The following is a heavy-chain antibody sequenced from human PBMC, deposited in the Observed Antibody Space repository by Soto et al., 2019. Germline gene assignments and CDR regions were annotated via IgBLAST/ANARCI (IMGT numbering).Heavy chain of an antibody. Sequence: ESGGGVVQPGRSLRLSCAASGFTFSSYGMHWVRQAPGKGLEWVAVISYDGSNKYYADSVKGRFTISRDNSKNTLYLQMNSLRAEDTAVYYCAKDLTSGAVAYWGQGTLVTVSA. D-gene: IGHD6-19*01. CDR3: AKDLTSGAVAY. CDR1: GFTFSSYG. V-gene: IGHV3-30*18. J-gene: IGHJ4*02. CDR2: ISYDGSNK.